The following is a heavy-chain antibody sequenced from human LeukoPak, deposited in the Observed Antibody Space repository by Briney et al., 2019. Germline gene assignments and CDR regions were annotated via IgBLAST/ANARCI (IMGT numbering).Heavy chain of an antibody. V-gene: IGHV1-8*01. D-gene: IGHD7-27*01. CDR1: GYTFASSD. CDR3: SKGPPNWGFDY. J-gene: IGHJ4*02. CDR2: MSPNSGDA. Sequence: ASVKVSCKASGYTFASSDINWVRQTAGQGLEWIGWMSPNSGDAGYAQNFQGRVTMTRDTSISTAYMELSGLTSEDTAVYYCSKGPPNWGFDYWGQGTLVTVSS.